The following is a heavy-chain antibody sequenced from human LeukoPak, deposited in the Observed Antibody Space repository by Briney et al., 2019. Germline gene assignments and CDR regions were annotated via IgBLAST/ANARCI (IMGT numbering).Heavy chain of an antibody. CDR3: AKGVEKVAGIYYYGMDV. CDR1: GFTFSSYA. Sequence: PGGSLRLSCAASGFTFSSYAMSWVRQAPGKGLEWVSAISGSGGSTYFADSVKGRFTISRDNSKNTLYLQMNSLRAEDTAVYYCAKGVEKVAGIYYYGMDVWGQGTTVTVSS. J-gene: IGHJ6*02. CDR2: ISGSGGST. D-gene: IGHD6-19*01. V-gene: IGHV3-23*01.